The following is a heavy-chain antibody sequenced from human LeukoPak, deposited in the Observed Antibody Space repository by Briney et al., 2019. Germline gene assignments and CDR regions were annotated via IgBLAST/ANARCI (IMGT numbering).Heavy chain of an antibody. J-gene: IGHJ4*02. D-gene: IGHD5-18*01. Sequence: PSETLSLTCAVYGGSFSGYFWSWIRQPPGKGLGWIGEINDSGGSNYNPSLKSRVTLSVDTSKNQFSLKLSSVTAADTAVYYCARARDTYGFSGYFDYWAREPCSPSPQ. V-gene: IGHV4-34*01. CDR1: GGSFSGYF. CDR2: INDSGGS. CDR3: ARARDTYGFSGYFDY.